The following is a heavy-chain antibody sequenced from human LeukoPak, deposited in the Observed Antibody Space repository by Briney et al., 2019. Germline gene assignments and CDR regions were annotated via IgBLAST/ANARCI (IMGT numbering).Heavy chain of an antibody. V-gene: IGHV3-33*01. CDR3: ARESGEGQGSNWSFRYFDL. J-gene: IGHJ4*02. CDR1: GFTFSSCG. D-gene: IGHD6-13*01. CDR2: IWYDGSNK. Sequence: GGSLRLSCAASGFTFSSCGMHWVRQAPGKGLEWVAVIWYDGSNKYYADSVKGRFTISRDNSKNTLYLQMNSLRAEDTAVYYCARESGEGQGSNWSFRYFDLWGQGSLVTVSS.